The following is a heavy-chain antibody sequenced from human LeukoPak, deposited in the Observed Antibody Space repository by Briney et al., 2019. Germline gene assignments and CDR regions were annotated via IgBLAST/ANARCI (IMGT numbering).Heavy chain of an antibody. V-gene: IGHV1-2*02. D-gene: IGHD6-19*01. J-gene: IGHJ6*02. Sequence: ASVKVSCKASGYTFTDYYMHWVRQAPGQGLEWMGWINPNSGGTNYAQKFQGRVTMSRDTSTSAAYMELSRLRSDDTAVYYCARGPYSSGWYDRDYYYGMDVWGQGTTVTVSS. CDR1: GYTFTDYY. CDR2: INPNSGGT. CDR3: ARGPYSSGWYDRDYYYGMDV.